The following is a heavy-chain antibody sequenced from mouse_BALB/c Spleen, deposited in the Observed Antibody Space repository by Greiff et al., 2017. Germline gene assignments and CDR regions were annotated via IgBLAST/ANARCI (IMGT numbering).Heavy chain of an antibody. CDR2: ISSGSSTI. V-gene: IGHV5-17*02. J-gene: IGHJ2*01. CDR3: ARHETTVVATDRYFDY. D-gene: IGHD1-1*01. Sequence: EVQRVESGGGLVQPGGSRKLSCAASGFTFSSFGMHWVRQAPEKGLEWVAYISSGSSTIYYADTVKGRFTISRDNAKNTLYLQMSSLKSEDTAMYYCARHETTVVATDRYFDYWGQGTTLTVSS. CDR1: GFTFSSFG.